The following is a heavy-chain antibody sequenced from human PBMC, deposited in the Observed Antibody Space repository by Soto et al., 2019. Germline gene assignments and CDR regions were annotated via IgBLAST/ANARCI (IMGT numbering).Heavy chain of an antibody. CDR3: ATDPYCSSTSCSDY. D-gene: IGHD2-2*01. CDR2: FDPEDGET. CDR1: GYTLTELS. Sequence: GASVKVSCKVSGYTLTELSMHWVRQAPGKGLEWMGGFDPEDGETIYAQKFQGRVTMTEDTSTDTAYMELSSLRSEDTAVYYCATDPYCSSTSCSDYWGQGTLVTVSS. J-gene: IGHJ4*02. V-gene: IGHV1-24*01.